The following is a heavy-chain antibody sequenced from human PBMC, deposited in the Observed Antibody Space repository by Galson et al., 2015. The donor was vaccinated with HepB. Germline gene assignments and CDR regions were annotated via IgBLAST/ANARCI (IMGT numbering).Heavy chain of an antibody. V-gene: IGHV3-30*04. Sequence: SLRLSCAASGFTFNNYAMHWVRQAPGKGLDWVGAVAYDGSKAYYGQSVKGRFTISRDNSKNTLYLQMDTLRFEDTDVYYCVREGIECSSTDCYPHFDYWGLGTLVTVSS. CDR1: GFTFNNYA. J-gene: IGHJ4*02. CDR2: VAYDGSKA. D-gene: IGHD2-21*02. CDR3: VREGIECSSTDCYPHFDY.